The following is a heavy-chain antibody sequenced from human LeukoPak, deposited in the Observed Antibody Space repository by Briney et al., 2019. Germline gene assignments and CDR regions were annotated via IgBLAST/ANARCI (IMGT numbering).Heavy chain of an antibody. J-gene: IGHJ4*02. CDR2: ISAYNSNT. D-gene: IGHD3-3*01. Sequence: ASVKVSCTASGYTFTSYDINWVRQAPGQGLEWMAYISAYNSNTNYAQTLQGRFTITTDKSTSTAYMELKSLRSDDTAVYYCARDLNDFWGGYHFWGQGTLVSVS. CDR1: GYTFTSYD. CDR3: ARDLNDFWGGYHF. V-gene: IGHV1-18*01.